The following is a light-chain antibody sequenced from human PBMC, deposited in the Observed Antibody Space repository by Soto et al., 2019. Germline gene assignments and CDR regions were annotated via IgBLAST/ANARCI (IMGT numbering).Light chain of an antibody. CDR3: QQTYSTTWT. V-gene: IGKV1-39*01. CDR1: QGISTY. CDR2: AAS. J-gene: IGKJ1*01. Sequence: LQMRPCPCNLTSSVGAGVTITCWASQGISTYLNWYHQKPGKAPKLLIYAASSLQSGVPSRFSGSGSETDFTLTISSLQPEDFATYSCQQTYSTTWTSCQGTMVDVK.